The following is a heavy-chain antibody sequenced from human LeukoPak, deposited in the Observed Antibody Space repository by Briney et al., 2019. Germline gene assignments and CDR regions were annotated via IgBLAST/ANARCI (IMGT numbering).Heavy chain of an antibody. CDR2: IRYDGSNK. Sequence: GGSLRLSCAASGFTFSSYGMHWVRQAPGKGLEWVAFIRYDGSNKYYADSVKGRFTISRDNSKNTLYLQMNSLRAEDTAVYYCARDPGYSSGWSYYFDYWGQGTLVTVSS. CDR3: ARDPGYSSGWSYYFDY. D-gene: IGHD6-19*01. CDR1: GFTFSSYG. V-gene: IGHV3-30*02. J-gene: IGHJ4*02.